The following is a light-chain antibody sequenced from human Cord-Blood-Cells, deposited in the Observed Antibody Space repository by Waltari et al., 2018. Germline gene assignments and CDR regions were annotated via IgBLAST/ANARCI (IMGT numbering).Light chain of an antibody. CDR2: EVS. V-gene: IGLV2-14*01. J-gene: IGLJ2*01. CDR1: SSDVGGYNH. CDR3: SSYTSSSTHVV. Sequence: QSALTQPASVSGSPGQSITISCTGTSSDVGGYNHVSWYQQHPGKAPKLMLYEVSNRPSGVSNRFSGSKSGNTASLTISGLQAEDEADYYRSSYTSSSTHVVFGGGTKLTVL.